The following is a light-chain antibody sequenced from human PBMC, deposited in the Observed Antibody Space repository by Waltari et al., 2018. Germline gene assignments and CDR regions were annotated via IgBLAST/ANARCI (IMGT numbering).Light chain of an antibody. J-gene: IGLJ2*01. Sequence: SSVLTQPPSVSVASAKTARIPSWGNNIGSNSVHWYQQKPGQAPVLVVYDDSDRPSGIPERFSGSNSGNTATLTISRVEAGDEADYYCQVWDSNTYHVVFGGGTKLTVL. CDR1: NIGSNS. V-gene: IGLV3-21*03. CDR2: DDS. CDR3: QVWDSNTYHVV.